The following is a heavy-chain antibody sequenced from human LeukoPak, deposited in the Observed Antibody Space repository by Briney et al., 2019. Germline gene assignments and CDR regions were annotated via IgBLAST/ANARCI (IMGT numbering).Heavy chain of an antibody. CDR1: GFTFSSYA. J-gene: IGHJ4*02. D-gene: IGHD6-13*01. V-gene: IGHV3-30*01. Sequence: PGRSLRLSCAASGFTFSSYAMHWVRQAPGKGLEWVAVISYDGSNKYYADSVKGRFTISRDNSKNTLYLQMNSLRAEDTAVYYCAAPGDSSSFNYWGQGTLVTVPS. CDR3: AAPGDSSSFNY. CDR2: ISYDGSNK.